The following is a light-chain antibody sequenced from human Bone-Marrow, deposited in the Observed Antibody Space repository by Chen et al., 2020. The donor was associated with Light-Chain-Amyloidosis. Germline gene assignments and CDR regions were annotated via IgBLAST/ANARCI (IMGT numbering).Light chain of an antibody. CDR1: QSVSGN. CDR2: SAS. J-gene: IGKJ1*01. Sequence: DIVMTQSPATLSVSPGGRATLFCRASQSVSGNLAWYQQRPGQAPRLLIHSASTRATSVPARFSGSGFGTDFTLSISSLQSDDFANYDCQQYENWPRTFGQGTKV. CDR3: QQYENWPRT. V-gene: IGKV3-15*01.